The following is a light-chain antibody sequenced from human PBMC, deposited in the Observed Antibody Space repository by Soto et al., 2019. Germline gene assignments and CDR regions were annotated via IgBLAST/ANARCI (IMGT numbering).Light chain of an antibody. V-gene: IGKV3-20*01. J-gene: IGKJ1*01. Sequence: EIVLTQSPGTLSLSPGERATLSCRASQSVSSSYLAWLQQKPGQAPRLLIHGASSRATGIPDRFSGSGSGTDFTLTISRLEPEDFAVYYCQQYGSSSWTFGQGTKVEIK. CDR1: QSVSSSY. CDR2: GAS. CDR3: QQYGSSSWT.